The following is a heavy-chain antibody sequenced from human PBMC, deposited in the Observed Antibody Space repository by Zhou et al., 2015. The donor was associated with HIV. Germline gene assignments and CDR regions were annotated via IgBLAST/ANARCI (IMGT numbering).Heavy chain of an antibody. CDR3: ARDRGAARPDWRYFDL. CDR1: EGTFGSYG. Sequence: QVQLVQSGAEVKKPGSSVKVSCKLSEGTFGSYGISWVRQAPGHGLEWMGGIIPVFGTANYAQRFQGRVSMTADRSTNTAYMEVRSLRYEDTAVYYCARDRGAARPDWRYFDLWGRGTLVTVSS. D-gene: IGHD6-6*01. V-gene: IGHV1-69*06. CDR2: IIPVFGTA. J-gene: IGHJ2*01.